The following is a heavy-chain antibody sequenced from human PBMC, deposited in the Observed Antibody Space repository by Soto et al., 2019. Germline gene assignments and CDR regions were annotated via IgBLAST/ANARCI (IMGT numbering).Heavy chain of an antibody. CDR1: GFTFSSYG. CDR2: ISYDGSNK. Sequence: GGSLRLSCAASGFTFSSYGMHWVRQAPGKGLEWVAVISYDGSNKYYADSVKGRFTISRDNSKNTLYLQMNSLRAEDTAVYYCAKDQIVVVPAAKTHYYYYMDVWGKGTTVTVSS. D-gene: IGHD2-2*01. J-gene: IGHJ6*03. V-gene: IGHV3-30*18. CDR3: AKDQIVVVPAAKTHYYYYMDV.